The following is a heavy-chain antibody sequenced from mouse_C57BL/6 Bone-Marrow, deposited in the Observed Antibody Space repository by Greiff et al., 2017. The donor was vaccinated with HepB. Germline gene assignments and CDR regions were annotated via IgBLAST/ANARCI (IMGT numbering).Heavy chain of an antibody. J-gene: IGHJ2*01. V-gene: IGHV1-81*01. D-gene: IGHD1-1*01. CDR3: ARCPLIYYYGYFDY. CDR2: IYPRSGNT. CDR1: GYTFTSYG. Sequence: QVHVKQSGAELARPGASVKLSCKASGYTFTSYGISWVKQRTGQGLEWIGEIYPRSGNTYYNEKFKGKATLTADKSSSTAYMELRSLTSEDSAVYFCARCPLIYYYGYFDYWGQGTTLTGSS.